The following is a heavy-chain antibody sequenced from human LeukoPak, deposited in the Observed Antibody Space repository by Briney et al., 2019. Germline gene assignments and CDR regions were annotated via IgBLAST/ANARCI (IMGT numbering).Heavy chain of an antibody. V-gene: IGHV3-33*01. Sequence: TGRSLRLSCAASGFSFDTYAMHWVRQAPGQGLEWVALIWHDGSHKFYSNSVRGQFTISRDNSKNTVYLQMNNLRPDDTAVYYCARVGPYCSGGSCYSFGPWAGLPIDVYWGQGTLVTVSS. J-gene: IGHJ4*02. CDR2: IWHDGSHK. CDR3: ARVGPYCSGGSCYSFGPWAGLPIDVY. D-gene: IGHD2-15*01. CDR1: GFSFDTYA.